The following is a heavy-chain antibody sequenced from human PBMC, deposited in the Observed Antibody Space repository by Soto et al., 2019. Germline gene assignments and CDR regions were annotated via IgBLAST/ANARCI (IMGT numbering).Heavy chain of an antibody. V-gene: IGHV3-15*01. J-gene: IGHJ6*02. D-gene: IGHD2-15*01. CDR1: GFTISNAW. CDR2: IKSKTDGGTT. CDR3: TTEPINCSGGSCFPSHRHYYYYYGMDV. Sequence: LRLSCAASGFTISNAWMSWVRQAPGKGLEWVGRIKSKTDGGTTDYAAPVKGRFTISRDDSKNTLYLQMNSLKTEDTAVYYCTTEPINCSGGSCFPSHRHYYYYYGMDVWGQGTTVTVSS.